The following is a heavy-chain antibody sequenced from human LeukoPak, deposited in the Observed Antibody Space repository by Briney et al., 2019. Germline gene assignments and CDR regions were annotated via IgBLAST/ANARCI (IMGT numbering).Heavy chain of an antibody. V-gene: IGHV3-30-3*01. J-gene: IGHJ3*02. Sequence: GRSLRLSCAASGFTFSSYAMHWVRQAPGKGLEWVAVISYDGSNKYYADSVKGRFTISRDNSKNTLYLQMNSLRAEDTAVYYCARDCSSTSCYTDAFDIWGQGTMVTVSS. CDR3: ARDCSSTSCYTDAFDI. D-gene: IGHD2-2*02. CDR1: GFTFSSYA. CDR2: ISYDGSNK.